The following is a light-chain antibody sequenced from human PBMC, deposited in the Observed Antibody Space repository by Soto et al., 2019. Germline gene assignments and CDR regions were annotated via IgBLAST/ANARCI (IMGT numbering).Light chain of an antibody. V-gene: IGKV1-5*03. CDR2: KAS. J-gene: IGKJ4*01. Sequence: DSQMTQYPSTLSASIGDRVTITCRAGQSISSWLAWYQQKPGKAPKLLISKASTLQSGVPPRFSGSGSGTEFALTISSLQPDGFASYYCQQYESYPMTFGGGTKVEIK. CDR1: QSISSW. CDR3: QQYESYPMT.